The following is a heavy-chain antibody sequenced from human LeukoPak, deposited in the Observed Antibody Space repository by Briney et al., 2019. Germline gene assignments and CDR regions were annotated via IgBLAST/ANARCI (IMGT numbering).Heavy chain of an antibody. CDR2: ISYDGSNK. V-gene: IGHV3-30-3*01. D-gene: IGHD6-6*01. CDR3: ANLARPLDY. Sequence: GGSLRLSCAASGFTFSSYAMHWVRQAPGKGLEWVAVISYDGSNKYYADSVKGRFTISRDNSKNTLYLQMNSLRAEDTAVYYCANLARPLDYWGQGALATVSS. CDR1: GFTFSSYA. J-gene: IGHJ4*02.